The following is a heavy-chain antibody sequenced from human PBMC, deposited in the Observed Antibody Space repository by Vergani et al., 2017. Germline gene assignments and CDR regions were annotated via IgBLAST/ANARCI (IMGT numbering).Heavy chain of an antibody. D-gene: IGHD2-21*01. J-gene: IGHJ1*01. Sequence: EVQLVESGGGLVQPGGSLRLSCAASGFTFSSYWMSWVRQAPGKGLEWVANIKQDGSEKYYVDSVKGRFTISRDNGKNSLYLQMNSLRAEDTAVYYCARDFAPFSSGGDCYWEHWGQGTLVTVSS. V-gene: IGHV3-7*01. CDR2: IKQDGSEK. CDR3: ARDFAPFSSGGDCYWEH. CDR1: GFTFSSYW.